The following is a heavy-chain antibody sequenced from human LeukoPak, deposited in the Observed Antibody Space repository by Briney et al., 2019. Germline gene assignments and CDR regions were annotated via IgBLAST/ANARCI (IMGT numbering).Heavy chain of an antibody. J-gene: IGHJ4*02. CDR2: INHSGST. CDR3: ARVAYSSSWRRQTARSVEDYFDY. Sequence: SETLSLTCAVYGGSFSGYYWSWVRQPPGKGLEWIGEINHSGSTNYNPSLTSRVTISVDTSKNQFSLKLSSVTAADTAVYYCARVAYSSSWRRQTARSVEDYFDYWGQGTLVTVSS. CDR1: GGSFSGYY. V-gene: IGHV4-34*01. D-gene: IGHD6-13*01.